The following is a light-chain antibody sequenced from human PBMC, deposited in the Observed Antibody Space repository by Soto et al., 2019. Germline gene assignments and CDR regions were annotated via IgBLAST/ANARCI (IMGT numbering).Light chain of an antibody. CDR2: GAS. CDR1: QSVSSSY. V-gene: IGKV3-20*01. Sequence: EIVLTQSPGTLSLSPGERATLSCRASQSVSSSYLAWYQQKPGQAPRLLIYGASSTATGIPDRFSGSWSGTDFTLTISILEPEVSAVYYCQQYGSSPHTFGGGTKVEIK. J-gene: IGKJ4*01. CDR3: QQYGSSPHT.